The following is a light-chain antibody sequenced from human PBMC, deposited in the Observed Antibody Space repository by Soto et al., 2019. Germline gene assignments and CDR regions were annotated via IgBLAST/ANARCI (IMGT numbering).Light chain of an antibody. J-gene: IGKJ5*01. Sequence: EIVLTQSPGTLSLSPGERATLSCRASHSVSSHLAWQQQKPGQAPRLLMYGASTRAAGIPDRFSGRGSGTDFTLTFNRLEPEDFAVYYCQQYDSSPGITFGQGTRLEIK. V-gene: IGKV3-20*01. CDR2: GAS. CDR3: QQYDSSPGIT. CDR1: HSVSSH.